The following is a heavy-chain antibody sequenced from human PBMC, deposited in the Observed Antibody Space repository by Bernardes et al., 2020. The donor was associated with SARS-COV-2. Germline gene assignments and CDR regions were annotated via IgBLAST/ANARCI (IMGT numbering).Heavy chain of an antibody. CDR1: GFSFSSYG. J-gene: IGHJ6*02. D-gene: IGHD3-9*01. CDR3: ARVFNYFHGILTGYKEGGMDV. V-gene: IGHV3-33*01. Sequence: GGSLRLSCSASGFSFSSYGMHWVRQAPGKGLEWVAVIWFDGSDQRYADSVKGRFTISRDNSRNTLYLQMNSLRAEDTAVYYCARVFNYFHGILTGYKEGGMDVWGHGTTVTVSS. CDR2: IWFDGSDQ.